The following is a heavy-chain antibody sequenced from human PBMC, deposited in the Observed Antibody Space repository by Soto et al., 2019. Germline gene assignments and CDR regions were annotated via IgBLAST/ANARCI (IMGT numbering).Heavy chain of an antibody. CDR1: GYTFTSYG. J-gene: IGHJ3*02. D-gene: IGHD3-3*01. CDR2: ISAYNGNT. Sequence: GASVKVSCQASGYTFTSYGISWVRQAPGQGIEWMGWISAYNGNTNYAQKLQGRVTMTTDTSTSTAYMELRSLRSDDTAVYYCARETKYYDFWSGPRAFDIWGQGTMVTVSS. V-gene: IGHV1-18*01. CDR3: ARETKYYDFWSGPRAFDI.